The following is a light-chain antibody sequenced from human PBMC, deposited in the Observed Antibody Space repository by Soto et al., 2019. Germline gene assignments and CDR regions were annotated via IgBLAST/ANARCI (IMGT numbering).Light chain of an antibody. Sequence: EVVSTQSPGTLSFSRVERSTLSCRASQIFSSTSLAWYQQKPGQAPRLLIYGASNRATGIPDRFSGSGSGTDFILTISRLEPEDFAVYYCQQYDSSPRTFGQGTKVDIK. CDR1: QIFSSTS. V-gene: IGKV3-20*01. CDR3: QQYDSSPRT. CDR2: GAS. J-gene: IGKJ1*01.